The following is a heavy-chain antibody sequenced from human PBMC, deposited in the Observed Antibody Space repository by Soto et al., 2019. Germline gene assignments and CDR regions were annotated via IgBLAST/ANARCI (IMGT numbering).Heavy chain of an antibody. CDR3: ARDPATGYSATFDY. V-gene: IGHV3-33*01. CDR1: GFTFSSYG. CDR2: IWYDGSNK. D-gene: IGHD3-22*01. J-gene: IGHJ4*02. Sequence: GGSLRLSCAASGFTFSSYGMHWVRQAPGKGLEWVAVIWYDGSNKYYADSVKGRFTISRDNSKNTLYLQMNSLRAEDTAVYYCARDPATGYSATFDYWGQGTLVTVSS.